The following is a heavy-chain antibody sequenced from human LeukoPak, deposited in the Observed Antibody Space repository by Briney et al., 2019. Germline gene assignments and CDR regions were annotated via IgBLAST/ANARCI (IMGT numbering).Heavy chain of an antibody. D-gene: IGHD2-2*02. J-gene: IGHJ4*02. CDR2: IYYSGST. V-gene: IGHV4-39*01. CDR3: ARLYPPFDY. CDR1: GGSISSSSYY. Sequence: SETLSLTCTVSGGSISSSSYYWGWLRQPPGKGLEWIGSIYYSGSTYYNPSLKSRVTISVDTSKNQFSLKLSSVTAADTAVYYCARLYPPFDYWGQGTLVTVSS.